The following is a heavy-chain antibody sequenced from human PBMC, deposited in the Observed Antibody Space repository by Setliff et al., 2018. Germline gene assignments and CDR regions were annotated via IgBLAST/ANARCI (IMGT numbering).Heavy chain of an antibody. CDR3: ARMSGFQYMDV. J-gene: IGHJ6*03. V-gene: IGHV4-34*01. CDR2: ISPVGST. CDR1: GGGGSFSNYY. Sequence: SETLSLTCGVYGGGGSFSNYYWSWIRQPPGKGLEWIGEISPVGSTNYNPSLRSRVTMSLDASKNRFSLNLTSVTAADTAVYYCARMSGFQYMDVWGKGTTVTVSS. D-gene: IGHD3-3*01.